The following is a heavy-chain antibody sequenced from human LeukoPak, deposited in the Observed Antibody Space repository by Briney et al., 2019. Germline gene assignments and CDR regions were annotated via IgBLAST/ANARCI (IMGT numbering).Heavy chain of an antibody. D-gene: IGHD5-12*01. V-gene: IGHV3-30-3*01. J-gene: IGHJ4*02. CDR3: ARDYGYNYSHPLDY. Sequence: PGGSLRLSCAASGFTFSSHTMHWVRQAPGEGLEWLTLILYDGGNKYYADSVKGRFTISRDNSKNTLFLQMNSLRAEDTAVYYCARDYGYNYSHPLDYWGQGTLVTVSS. CDR2: ILYDGGNK. CDR1: GFTFSSHT.